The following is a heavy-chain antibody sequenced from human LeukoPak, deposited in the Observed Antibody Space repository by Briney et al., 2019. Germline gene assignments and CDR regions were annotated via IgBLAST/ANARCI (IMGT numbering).Heavy chain of an antibody. CDR3: ATRPARGSGPYYPYFDY. CDR2: IYYSGNT. V-gene: IGHV4-59*12. Sequence: SETLSLTCTVSGGSISGSYWSWIRQPPGKGLEWIGYIYYSGNTNYNPYLKSRVTISVDTSKTQFSLKLTSVTAADTAVYYCATRPARGSGPYYPYFDYWGQGALVTVSS. CDR1: GGSISGSY. D-gene: IGHD3-22*01. J-gene: IGHJ4*02.